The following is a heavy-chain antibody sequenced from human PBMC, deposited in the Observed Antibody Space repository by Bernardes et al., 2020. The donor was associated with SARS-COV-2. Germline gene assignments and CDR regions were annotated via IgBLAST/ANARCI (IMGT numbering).Heavy chain of an antibody. CDR3: ARVDTMIVVVTAFDI. Sequence: SETLSLTCTVSGASISNYYWGWLRQLPGKGLEWIGSISYTGTTAYNPSLKSRVTLAVDTSENQFSLNLNSVTAADTAVYYCARVDTMIVVVTAFDIWGQGTMVTVSS. V-gene: IGHV4-59*01. CDR2: ISYTGTT. J-gene: IGHJ3*02. CDR1: GASISNYY. D-gene: IGHD3-22*01.